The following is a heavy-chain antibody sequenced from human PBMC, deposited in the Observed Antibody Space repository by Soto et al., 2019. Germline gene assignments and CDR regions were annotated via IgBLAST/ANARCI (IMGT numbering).Heavy chain of an antibody. J-gene: IGHJ4*02. CDR1: GFSLSTSGVG. CDR3: AHSFVYYGSGSYYNDFDY. D-gene: IGHD3-10*01. Sequence: QITLKESGPTLVKPTQTLTLTCTFSGFSLSTSGVGVGWIRQPPGKALEWLGIIYWDDDKRYSPSLKSRLTITKDTSKSPVVVTMTNMDPVDTATYYCAHSFVYYGSGSYYNDFDYWGQGTLVTVSS. V-gene: IGHV2-5*02. CDR2: IYWDDDK.